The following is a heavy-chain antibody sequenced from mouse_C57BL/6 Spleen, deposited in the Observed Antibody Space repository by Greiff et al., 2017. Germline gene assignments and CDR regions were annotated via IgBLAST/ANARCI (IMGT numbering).Heavy chain of an antibody. CDR1: GYTFTDYE. D-gene: IGHD2-4*01. J-gene: IGHJ4*01. CDR2: IDPETGGT. V-gene: IGHV1-15*01. Sequence: VQLQQSGAELVRPGASVTLSCKASGYTFTDYEMHWVKQTPVHGLEWIGAIDPETGGTAYNQKFKGKAILTADKSSSTAYMELRSLTSEDSAVYYCTREGLYDYDSYAMDYWGQGTSVTVSS. CDR3: TREGLYDYDSYAMDY.